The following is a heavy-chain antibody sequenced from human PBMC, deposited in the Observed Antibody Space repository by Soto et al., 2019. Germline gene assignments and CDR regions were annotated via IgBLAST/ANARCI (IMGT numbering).Heavy chain of an antibody. CDR2: IYYSGST. CDR3: ARSPYPPAATEGYYFDY. CDR1: GGSISSYY. J-gene: IGHJ4*02. D-gene: IGHD2-2*01. V-gene: IGHV4-59*01. Sequence: QVQLQESGPGLVKPSETLSLTCTVSGGSISSYYWSWIRQPPGKGLEWIGYIYYSGSTNYNPSLKSRVTISVDTSKNQFSLKLSSVTAADTAVYYCARSPYPPAATEGYYFDYWGQGTLVTVSS.